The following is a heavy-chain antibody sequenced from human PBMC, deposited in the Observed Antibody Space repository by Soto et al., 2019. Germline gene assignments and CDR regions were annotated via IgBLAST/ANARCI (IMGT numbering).Heavy chain of an antibody. V-gene: IGHV3-33*01. CDR3: ARDWPETCLDY. J-gene: IGHJ4*02. CDR2: IWYDGSKT. CDR1: GFTFTTFS. Sequence: PGGSLRLSCAASGFTFTTFSMHWVRQAPGKGLEWVAVIWYDGSKTYYADSVKGRFTISRDNSKNTVYLQMNSLRAEDTALYYCARDWPETCLDYWGQGTPVTVSS.